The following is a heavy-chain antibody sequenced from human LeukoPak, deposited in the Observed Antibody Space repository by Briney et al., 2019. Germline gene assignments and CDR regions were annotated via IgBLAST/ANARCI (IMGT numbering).Heavy chain of an antibody. D-gene: IGHD6-13*01. Sequence: SETLSLTCAVYGGSFSGYYWSWIRKPPGKGLEWIGEINHSGSTNYNPSLKSRVTISVDTSKNQFSLKLSSVTAADTAVYYCARGPGAAGRVSWFDPWGQGTLVTVSS. J-gene: IGHJ5*02. CDR1: GGSFSGYY. CDR2: INHSGST. CDR3: ARGPGAAGRVSWFDP. V-gene: IGHV4-34*01.